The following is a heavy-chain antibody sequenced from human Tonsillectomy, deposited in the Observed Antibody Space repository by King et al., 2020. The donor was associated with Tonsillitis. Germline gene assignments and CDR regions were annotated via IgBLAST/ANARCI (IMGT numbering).Heavy chain of an antibody. V-gene: IGHV5-10-1*03. CDR2: IDPIDSFT. CDR3: AGHEGYSSGWYHY. CDR1: GYSFTSYW. J-gene: IGHJ4*02. Sequence: VQLVESGAEVKKPGESLRISCKGSGYSFTSYWISWVRQMPGKSLEWMGRIDPIDSFTNYSPSFQGHVPISADKSISTAYLQWSSLKAPDTAMYYCAGHEGYSSGWYHYWGQGTLVTVSS. D-gene: IGHD6-19*01.